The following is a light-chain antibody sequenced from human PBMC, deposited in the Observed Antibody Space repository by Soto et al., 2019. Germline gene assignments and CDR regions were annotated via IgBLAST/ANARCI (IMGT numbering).Light chain of an antibody. CDR3: HQYAYAPWT. CDR1: QSVSSY. Sequence: EIVLTQSPGTLSLSPGERATLSCRASQSVSSYLAWYQQKPGQAPRLPIYDASNRATGIPARFSGSGSGTDFTLTISRLEPEDFAVYYCHQYAYAPWTFGQGTKVDIK. V-gene: IGKV3-20*01. CDR2: DAS. J-gene: IGKJ1*01.